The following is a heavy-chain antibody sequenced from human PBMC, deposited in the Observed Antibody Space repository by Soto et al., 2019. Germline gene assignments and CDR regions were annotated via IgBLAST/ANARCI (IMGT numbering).Heavy chain of an antibody. V-gene: IGHV2-26*01. D-gene: IGHD6-19*01. Sequence: QVTLKESGPVLVKPTETLTLTCTVSGFSLSNARMGVSWIRQPPGKALEWLAHIFSNDAKSYSTSLKSRLTTSKDTSKGHVLLTMTNVEPVDTATEYCARIFAEQWLVLRSGWFDPWGQGTLVTVSS. J-gene: IGHJ5*02. CDR1: GFSLSNARMG. CDR3: ARIFAEQWLVLRSGWFDP. CDR2: IFSNDAK.